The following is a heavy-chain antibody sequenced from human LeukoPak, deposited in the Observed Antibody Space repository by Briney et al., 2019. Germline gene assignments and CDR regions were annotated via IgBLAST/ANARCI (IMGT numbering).Heavy chain of an antibody. CDR3: AKTHYGSGSYYHNWFDP. J-gene: IGHJ5*02. D-gene: IGHD3-10*01. CDR2: ISGSGGST. V-gene: IGHV3-23*01. Sequence: GGSLRLSCAASGFTFSSYAMSWVRQAPGKGLEWVSAISGSGGSTYYADSVKGRFTISRDNSKNTLYLQMNSLRAEDTAVYYCAKTHYGSGSYYHNWFDPWGQGTLVTVSS. CDR1: GFTFSSYA.